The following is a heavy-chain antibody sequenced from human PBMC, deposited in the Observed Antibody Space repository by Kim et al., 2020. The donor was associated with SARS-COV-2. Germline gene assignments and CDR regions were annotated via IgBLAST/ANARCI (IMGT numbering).Heavy chain of an antibody. J-gene: IGHJ4*02. D-gene: IGHD3-16*01. Sequence: TSDAKKFKGRVTMTRDTATNTAYMELSSLRSDDTALYYCARSDIWAANDYWGQGTLVTVSS. V-gene: IGHV1-2*02. CDR3: ARSDIWAANDY. CDR2: T.